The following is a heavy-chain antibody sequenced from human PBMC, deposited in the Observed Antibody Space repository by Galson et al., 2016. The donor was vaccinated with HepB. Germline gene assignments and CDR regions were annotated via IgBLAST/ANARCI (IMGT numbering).Heavy chain of an antibody. Sequence: SLRLSCAASGFTFSSYAMHWVRQAPGKGLEWVAVISYDGSNKYYADSVKGRFTISRDNSKNTLYLQMNSLRAEDTAVYYCASSPYEFWSGYQIPPPGYFDYWGQGTLVTVST. D-gene: IGHD3-3*01. CDR1: GFTFSSYA. CDR2: ISYDGSNK. CDR3: ASSPYEFWSGYQIPPPGYFDY. J-gene: IGHJ4*02. V-gene: IGHV3-30*04.